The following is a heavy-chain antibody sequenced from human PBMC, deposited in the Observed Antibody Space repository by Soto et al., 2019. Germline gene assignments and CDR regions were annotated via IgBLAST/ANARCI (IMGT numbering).Heavy chain of an antibody. D-gene: IGHD7-27*01. CDR3: CRHYASWGSCDY. J-gene: IGHJ4*02. CDR1: GLTFSASA. Sequence: EVQLVESGGGLVQPGGSLKLSCVASGLTFSASAMHWVRQASGKGLEWVGRIRNKADKYATVYAAPVQGRFTISRDDSKSISDMQMTSLKTEVTADYYCCRHYASWGSCDYWGQGALVTVSS. V-gene: IGHV3-73*02. CDR2: IRNKADKYAT.